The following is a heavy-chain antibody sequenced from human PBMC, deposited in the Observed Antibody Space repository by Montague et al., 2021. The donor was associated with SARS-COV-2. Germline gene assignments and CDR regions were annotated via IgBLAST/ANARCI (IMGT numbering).Heavy chain of an antibody. V-gene: IGHV3-7*01. J-gene: IGHJ6*02. Sequence: SLRLSCSASGFTLTNYYMSWVHQAPGEGLEWVANIRQDGEERNYVASVRGRFTISRDNARNSLYLQMNSLRGDDTAVYYCARGSPGIGMDVWGQGTTVTVSS. CDR1: GFTLTNYY. CDR3: ARGSPGIGMDV. CDR2: IRQDGEER. D-gene: IGHD1-26*01.